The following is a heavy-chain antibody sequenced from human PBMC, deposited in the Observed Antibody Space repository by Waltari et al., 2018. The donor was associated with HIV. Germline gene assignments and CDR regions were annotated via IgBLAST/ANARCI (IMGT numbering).Heavy chain of an antibody. D-gene: IGHD6-13*01. Sequence: QVQLVQSGAEVKRPGASVKISCKASGYTFTSDIIHWLRQGPGQRPEWMGWINTGKGNTTVSQSIQDRITLTTDTSASTVYMERNSLRSEDTALYYCAKWGIRYSSSLYYFDSWGQGTQVTVSS. CDR1: GYTFTSDI. V-gene: IGHV1-3*04. J-gene: IGHJ4*02. CDR3: AKWGIRYSSSLYYFDS. CDR2: INTGKGNT.